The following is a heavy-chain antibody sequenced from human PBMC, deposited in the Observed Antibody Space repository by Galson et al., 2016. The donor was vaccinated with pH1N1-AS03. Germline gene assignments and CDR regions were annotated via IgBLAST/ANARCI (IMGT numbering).Heavy chain of an antibody. V-gene: IGHV1-69*13. CDR1: GGGFSSHA. J-gene: IGHJ4*02. CDR2: IIGMFGTA. D-gene: IGHD3-22*01. Sequence: SVQVSCKASGGGFSSHAISWVRQAPGEGLEWMGGIIGMFGTANYAQKFQGRVTITADAFTSTSYMELRSRRSEDTAVYCCARAVGYCERCAYPDWGQGTLVTVSS. CDR3: ARAVGYCERCAYPD.